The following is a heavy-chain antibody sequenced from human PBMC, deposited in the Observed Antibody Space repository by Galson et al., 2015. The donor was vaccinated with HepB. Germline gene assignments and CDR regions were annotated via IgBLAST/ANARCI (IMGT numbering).Heavy chain of an antibody. CDR3: ARDSGDIVVVPAYDMDV. CDR1: GGTFSSYA. CDR2: ISYDGSNK. J-gene: IGHJ6*03. V-gene: IGHV3-30-3*01. D-gene: IGHD2-2*01. Sequence: SCKASGGTFSSYAMHWVRQAPGKGLEWVAVISYDGSNKYYADSVKGRFTISRDNSKNTLYLQMNSLRAEDTAVYYCARDSGDIVVVPAYDMDVWGKGTTVTVSS.